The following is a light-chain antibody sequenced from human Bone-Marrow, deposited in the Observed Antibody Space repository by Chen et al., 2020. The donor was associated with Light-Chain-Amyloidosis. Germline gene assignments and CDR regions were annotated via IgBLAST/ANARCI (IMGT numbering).Light chain of an antibody. V-gene: IGLV2-14*01. CDR2: AVS. J-gene: IGLJ1*01. CDR3: SSFTSSSSYV. CDR1: SGDVGTYNY. Sequence: QSALTQPASVSGSPGQSITISCTGTSGDVGTYNYVSWYQQHPGKAPKVMIYAVSNRPSGVSNRFSCSKSGNTASLTISGLQAEDEAYYYCSSFTSSSSYVFGPGTKVTVL.